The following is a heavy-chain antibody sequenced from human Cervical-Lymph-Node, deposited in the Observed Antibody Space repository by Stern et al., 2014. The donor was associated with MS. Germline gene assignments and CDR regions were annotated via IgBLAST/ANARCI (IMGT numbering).Heavy chain of an antibody. Sequence: EVQLLASGGGLVQPGGSLRLSCAASGFTFSSYSMNWVRQAPGKGLEWISYISSSRSTIYYADSVKGRFTISRDNAKNSLYLQMNSLRDEDTAVYYCARANYDFWSGNSSFQRYYYGMDVWGQGTTVTVSS. V-gene: IGHV3-48*02. D-gene: IGHD3-3*01. CDR2: ISSSRSTI. J-gene: IGHJ6*02. CDR3: ARANYDFWSGNSSFQRYYYGMDV. CDR1: GFTFSSYS.